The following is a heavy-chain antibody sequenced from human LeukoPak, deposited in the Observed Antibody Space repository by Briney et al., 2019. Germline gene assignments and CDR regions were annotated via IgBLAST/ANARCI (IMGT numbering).Heavy chain of an antibody. CDR3: ARDSEWRWLDFDL. V-gene: IGHV4-59*01. Sequence: SETLSLTCTVSGGSISNYYWSWIRQPPGKGLEWIGYIHSSGSTNYNPSLKSRVTISVDTTENQFSLKLSSVTAADTAVYYWARDSEWRWLDFDLWGRGTLVTVSS. D-gene: IGHD5-24*01. CDR1: GGSISNYY. CDR2: IHSSGST. J-gene: IGHJ2*01.